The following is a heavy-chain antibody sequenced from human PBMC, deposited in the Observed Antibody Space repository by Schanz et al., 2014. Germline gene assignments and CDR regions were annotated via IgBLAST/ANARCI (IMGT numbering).Heavy chain of an antibody. J-gene: IGHJ2*01. CDR3: ARNRGSGGQNWYFDL. CDR1: GFGFSSYS. D-gene: IGHD1-26*01. Sequence: EVQLLESGGGLIQPGGSLRLSCAASGFGFSSYSMNWVRQAPGKGLEWVSAISGGGGTTYYADSVKGRFTISRDNSKNSLFLQLNSLRADDTAVYYCARNRGSGGQNWYFDLWGRGTLVAVSS. CDR2: ISGGGGTT. V-gene: IGHV3-23*01.